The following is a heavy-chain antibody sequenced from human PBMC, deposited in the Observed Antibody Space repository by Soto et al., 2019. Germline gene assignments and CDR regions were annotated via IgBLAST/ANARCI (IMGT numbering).Heavy chain of an antibody. CDR1: GYSISSGYY. CDR2: IYHIGST. D-gene: IGHD3-3*01. J-gene: IGHJ4*02. CDR3: ARGSIKIFGVGKPFDY. V-gene: IGHV4-38-2*01. Sequence: SETLSLTCAVSGYSISSGYYWGWIRQPPGKGLEWIGSIYHIGSTYYNPSLKSRVTISVDTSKNQFSLKLSSVTAADTAVYYCARGSIKIFGVGKPFDYWGQGTLVTVSS.